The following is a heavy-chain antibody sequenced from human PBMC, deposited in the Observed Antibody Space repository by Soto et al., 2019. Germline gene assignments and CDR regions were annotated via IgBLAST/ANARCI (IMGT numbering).Heavy chain of an antibody. D-gene: IGHD3-22*01. V-gene: IGHV4-30-4*01. CDR1: GGSISSGDYY. CDR3: ARDYYDSSGYYFDY. J-gene: IGHJ4*02. Sequence: QVQLQESGPGLVKPSQTLSLTCTVSGGSISSGDYYWRWIRQPPGKGLEWIGYIYYSGSTYYNPSLNRGVTISVDTSKNQSSLKLSSVTAADTAVYYCARDYYDSSGYYFDYWGQGTLVTVSS. CDR2: IYYSGST.